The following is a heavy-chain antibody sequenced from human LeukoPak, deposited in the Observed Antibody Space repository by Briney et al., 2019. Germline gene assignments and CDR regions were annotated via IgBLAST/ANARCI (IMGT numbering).Heavy chain of an antibody. Sequence: GGSLRLSCAASGFTFSSYDMNWVRQAPGKGLEWVSYISSSGSTIHYADSVKGRFTISRDNAKNSLYLQMNSLRAEDTAVYYCARFYGSGSYYEGKRFDPWGQGTLVTVSS. CDR3: ARFYGSGSYYEGKRFDP. V-gene: IGHV3-48*03. J-gene: IGHJ5*02. D-gene: IGHD3-10*01. CDR2: ISSSGSTI. CDR1: GFTFSSYD.